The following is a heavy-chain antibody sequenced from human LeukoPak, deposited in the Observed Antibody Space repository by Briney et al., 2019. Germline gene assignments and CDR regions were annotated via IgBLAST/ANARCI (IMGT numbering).Heavy chain of an antibody. CDR2: LKPDGSAE. Sequence: GGSLRLSCAASGFTFNNYWMTWVRQAPGKGLEWVAYLKPDGSAEYYMDSVKGRFTISRDNAKNSLYLQMNSLRAEDTAVYYCARQQLALDYWGQGTLVTVSS. J-gene: IGHJ4*02. V-gene: IGHV3-7*01. CDR3: ARQQLALDY. D-gene: IGHD6-13*01. CDR1: GFTFNNYW.